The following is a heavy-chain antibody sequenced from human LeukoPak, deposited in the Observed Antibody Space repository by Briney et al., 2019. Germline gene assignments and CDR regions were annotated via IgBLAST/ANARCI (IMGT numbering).Heavy chain of an antibody. V-gene: IGHV4-4*07. CDR2: IYTSGST. Sequence: SETLSLTCTVSGGSISSYYWSWIRQPAGKGLEWIGRIYTSGSTSYNPSLKSRVTISVDTSKNQFSLKLSSVTAADTAVYYCARDGDYYDSSGGPGVFDYWGQGTLVTVSS. D-gene: IGHD3-22*01. CDR1: GGSISSYY. CDR3: ARDGDYYDSSGGPGVFDY. J-gene: IGHJ4*02.